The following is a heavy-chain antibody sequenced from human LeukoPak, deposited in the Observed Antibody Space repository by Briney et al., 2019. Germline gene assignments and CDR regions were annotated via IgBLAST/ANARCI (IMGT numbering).Heavy chain of an antibody. D-gene: IGHD6-19*01. CDR2: ISAGGYPI. CDR3: ARISIAVAGADY. V-gene: IGHV3-11*04. Sequence: GGSLRLSCTGSGFTFNDYYMSWVRQVPGKGLEWLSFISAGGYPIYYADSVRGRFTISRDTAKNSLYLQMNSLRVEDTAVYYCARISIAVAGADYWGQGTLVTVSS. J-gene: IGHJ4*02. CDR1: GFTFNDYY.